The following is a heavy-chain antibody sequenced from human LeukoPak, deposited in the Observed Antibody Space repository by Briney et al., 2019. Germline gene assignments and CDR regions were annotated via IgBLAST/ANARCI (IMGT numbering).Heavy chain of an antibody. V-gene: IGHV3-74*01. J-gene: IGHJ6*02. CDR2: INSDGSST. Sequence: GGSLRLSCAASGFTFSTYTMNWVRQAPGKGLVWISRINSDGSSTSYVDSVKGRFTISRDNAKNTLYLQMNSLRAEDTAVYYCGRGNYYGMDVWGQGTTVTVSS. CDR1: GFTFSTYT. CDR3: GRGNYYGMDV.